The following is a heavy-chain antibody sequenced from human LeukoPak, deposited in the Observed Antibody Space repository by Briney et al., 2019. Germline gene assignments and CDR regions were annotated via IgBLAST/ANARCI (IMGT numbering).Heavy chain of an antibody. CDR3: ARGIAVAGTANY. V-gene: IGHV4-4*07. CDR1: GGSISSYY. D-gene: IGHD6-19*01. CDR2: IYYSGST. J-gene: IGHJ4*02. Sequence: SETLSLTCTVSGGSISSYYWSWIRQPAGKGLEWIGSIYYSGSTYYNPSLKSRVTISVDTSKNQFSLKLSSVTAADTAVYYCARGIAVAGTANYWGQGTLVTVSS.